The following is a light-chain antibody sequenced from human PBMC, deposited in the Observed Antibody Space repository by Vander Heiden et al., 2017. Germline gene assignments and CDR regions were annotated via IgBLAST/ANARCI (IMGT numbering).Light chain of an antibody. Sequence: VMTQSPLSLPVTPGEPASISCRSSQSLLHSNGYNYLDWYLQKPGQSPQLLIYLGSNRASGVPDRFSGSGSGTDFTLKISRVDAEDVGVYYCMQALQTPRTFGQGTKLEIK. CDR1: QSLLHSNGYNY. J-gene: IGKJ2*01. CDR3: MQALQTPRT. CDR2: LGS. V-gene: IGKV2-28*01.